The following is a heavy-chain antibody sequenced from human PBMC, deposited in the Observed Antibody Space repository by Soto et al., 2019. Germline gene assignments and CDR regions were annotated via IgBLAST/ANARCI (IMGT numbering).Heavy chain of an antibody. J-gene: IGHJ4*02. V-gene: IGHV3-7*01. CDR2: IKQDGSEK. D-gene: IGHD1-1*01. CDR3: ARVDSGNEDY. CDR1: GFTFSSYW. Sequence: GESLKISCAASGFTFSSYWMSWVRQAPGKGLEWVANIKQDGSEKYYVDSVKGRFTISRDNAKNSLYLQMNSLRAEDTAVYYCARVDSGNEDYWGQGTLVTVSS.